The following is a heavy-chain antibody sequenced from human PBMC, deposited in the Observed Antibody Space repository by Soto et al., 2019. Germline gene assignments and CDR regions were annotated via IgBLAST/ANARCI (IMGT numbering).Heavy chain of an antibody. J-gene: IGHJ4*02. CDR2: IDLGDSDT. CDR3: ATWRGVAARPGY. D-gene: IGHD6-6*01. V-gene: IGHV5-51*01. Sequence: GESLKISCKGSGYSFITYSIGWVRQMPGKGLEWMGSIDLGDSDTRYSPSFQGQVTISADKSISTAYLQWSSLKASDTAMYYCATWRGVAARPGYWGQGTLVTVSS. CDR1: GYSFITYS.